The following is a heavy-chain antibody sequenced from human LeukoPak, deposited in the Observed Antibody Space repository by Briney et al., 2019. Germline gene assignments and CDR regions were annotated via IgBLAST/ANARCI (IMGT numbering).Heavy chain of an antibody. CDR3: SNAHFRDH. V-gene: IGHV3-23*01. CDR1: GFTFTTYA. D-gene: IGHD2/OR15-2a*01. J-gene: IGHJ4*02. Sequence: GGSLRLSCAVSGFTFTTYAMTWVRQAPGKGLEWVSAISGSGTSTYYADSVKGRFTISRDNSKNTLYLQINSLRAEDTAIYYCSNAHFRDHWGQGTLVTVSS. CDR2: ISGSGTST.